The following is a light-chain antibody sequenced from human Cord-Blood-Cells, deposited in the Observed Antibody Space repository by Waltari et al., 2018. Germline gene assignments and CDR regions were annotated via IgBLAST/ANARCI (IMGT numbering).Light chain of an antibody. J-gene: IGLJ1*01. CDR1: KLGDKY. Sequence: SYELTQPPSVSVSPGQTASITCSGDKLGDKYACWYQQKPGQSPVLGLCRDSQRPSGIPVRFSGSNSGNTATLTISGTQAMDEADYYCQAWDSSTAYVFGTGTKVTVL. V-gene: IGLV3-1*01. CDR3: QAWDSSTAYV. CDR2: RDS.